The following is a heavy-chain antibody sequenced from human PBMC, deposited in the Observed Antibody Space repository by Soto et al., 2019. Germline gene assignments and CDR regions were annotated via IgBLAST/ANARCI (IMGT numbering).Heavy chain of an antibody. J-gene: IGHJ4*02. CDR2: VWSNGNLK. D-gene: IGHD1-1*01. V-gene: IGHV3-33*01. Sequence: QVQLVESGGGVVQPGGSLRLSCAASGFTFDAYGFHWVRQAPGKGLEWVAVVWSNGNLKYYADSVKDRFTISRDSSKSALNLQMNSLRADDTAVYYCARIQLDTIMALDYWGQGTLVTVSS. CDR3: ARIQLDTIMALDY. CDR1: GFTFDAYG.